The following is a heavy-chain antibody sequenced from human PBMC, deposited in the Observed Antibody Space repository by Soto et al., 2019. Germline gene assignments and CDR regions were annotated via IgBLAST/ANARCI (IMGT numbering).Heavy chain of an antibody. CDR1: GYTFTSYY. D-gene: IGHD2-2*03. CDR3: ARDGYCISTSCTNPTPPGFDP. Sequence: SVKVSCKASGYTFTSYYMHWVRQAPGQGLEWMGIINPSGGSTSYAQKFQGRVTMTRDTSTSTVYMELSSLRSEDTAVYYCARDGYCISTSCTNPTPPGFDPWGQGTLVTVSS. J-gene: IGHJ5*02. CDR2: INPSGGST. V-gene: IGHV1-46*01.